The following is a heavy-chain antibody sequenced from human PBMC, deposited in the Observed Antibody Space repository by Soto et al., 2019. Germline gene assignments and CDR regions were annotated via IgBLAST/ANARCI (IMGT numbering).Heavy chain of an antibody. CDR3: ARTYSSTWYSNY. J-gene: IGHJ4*02. D-gene: IGHD6-13*01. V-gene: IGHV3-21*01. CDR1: GFTFSSYS. CDR2: ISSSSSYI. Sequence: GGSLRPSCAASGFTFSSYSMNWVRQAPGKGLEWVSSISSSSSYIYYADSVKGRFTISRDNAKNSLYLQMNSLRAEDTAVYYCARTYSSTWYSNYWGQGTLVTVSS.